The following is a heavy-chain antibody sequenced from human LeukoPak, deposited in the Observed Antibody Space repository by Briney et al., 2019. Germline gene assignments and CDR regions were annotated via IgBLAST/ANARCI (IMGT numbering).Heavy chain of an antibody. CDR2: ISSSGSTI. Sequence: PRGSLRLSCAASGFTFSDYYMSWIRQAPGKGLEWVSYISSSGSTIYYADSVKGRFTISRDNAKNSLYLQMNSLRAEDTAIYYCAKDLELWAVYYYYMDVWGKGTTVTISS. CDR1: GFTFSDYY. D-gene: IGHD5-18*01. V-gene: IGHV3-11*01. CDR3: AKDLELWAVYYYYMDV. J-gene: IGHJ6*03.